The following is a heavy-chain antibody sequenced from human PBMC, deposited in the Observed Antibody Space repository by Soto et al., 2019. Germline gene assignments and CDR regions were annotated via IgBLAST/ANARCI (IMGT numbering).Heavy chain of an antibody. D-gene: IGHD3-3*01. Sequence: GGSLRLSCAASGFTFSNAWMSWVRQAPGKGLEWVGRIKSKTDGGTTDYAAPVKGRFTISRDDSKNTLYLQMNSLKTEDTAVYYCTTGVQEWLLAFDIWGQGTMVTVSS. CDR1: GFTFSNAW. CDR2: IKSKTDGGTT. V-gene: IGHV3-15*01. J-gene: IGHJ3*02. CDR3: TTGVQEWLLAFDI.